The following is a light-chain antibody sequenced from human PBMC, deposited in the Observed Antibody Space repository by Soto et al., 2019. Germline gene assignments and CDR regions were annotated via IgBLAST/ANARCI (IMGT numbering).Light chain of an antibody. J-gene: IGKJ1*01. V-gene: IGKV1-5*03. CDR1: QSISTW. CDR3: QQYINSWT. CDR2: KAS. Sequence: DIQMTQSPSTLSASVGDRVTITCRASQSISTWLAWYQQKPGKAPKLLIYKASSLESGVPSRFSGSGSGTEFTLTISSLQPDDFATYYCQQYINSWTLGQGTKVDIK.